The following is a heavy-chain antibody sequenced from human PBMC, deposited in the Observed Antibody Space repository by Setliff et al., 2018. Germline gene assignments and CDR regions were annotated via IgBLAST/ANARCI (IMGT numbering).Heavy chain of an antibody. V-gene: IGHV3-74*01. D-gene: IGHD2-15*01. CDR1: GFTFSSYW. Sequence: LRLSCAASGFTFSSYWMSWVRQAPGKGLVWVSRVNSDGSSTTYADSVKGRFTSSRDNAKNSLYLQMNSLRADDTAVYYCTRDYGFCSGGSCSYYGMDVWGQGTTVTVSS. CDR2: VNSDGSST. J-gene: IGHJ6*02. CDR3: TRDYGFCSGGSCSYYGMDV.